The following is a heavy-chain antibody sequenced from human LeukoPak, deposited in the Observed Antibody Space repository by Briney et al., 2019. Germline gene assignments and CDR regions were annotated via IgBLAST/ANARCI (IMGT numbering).Heavy chain of an antibody. Sequence: RATVKVSCMASGYTFTGYYMHWVRQAPGQGLEWMGWINPNSGGTNYAQKFQGRVTMTRDTSISTAYMELSRLRSDDTAVYYCARGIGYEPFDYWGQGTLVTVSS. CDR3: ARGIGYEPFDY. D-gene: IGHD5-12*01. CDR2: INPNSGGT. CDR1: GYTFTGYY. V-gene: IGHV1-2*02. J-gene: IGHJ4*02.